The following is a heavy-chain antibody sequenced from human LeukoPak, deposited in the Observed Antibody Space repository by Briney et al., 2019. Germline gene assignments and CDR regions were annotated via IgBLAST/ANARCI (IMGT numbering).Heavy chain of an antibody. CDR1: GFTFSSYA. CDR3: ARDLRLTVVTPGS. CDR2: ISYDGSNK. V-gene: IGHV3-30-3*01. J-gene: IGHJ4*02. Sequence: PGGSLRLSCAASGFTFSSYAMHWVRQAPGKGPEWVAVISYDGSNKYYADSVKGRFTISRDNSKNTLYLQMNSLRAEDTAVYYCARDLRLTVVTPGSWGQGTLVTVSS. D-gene: IGHD4-23*01.